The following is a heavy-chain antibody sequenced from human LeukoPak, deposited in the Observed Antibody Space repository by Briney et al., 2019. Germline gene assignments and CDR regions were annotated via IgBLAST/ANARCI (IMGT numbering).Heavy chain of an antibody. D-gene: IGHD2-2*02. V-gene: IGHV3-23*01. Sequence: GGSLRLSCAASGFTFSSYAMSWVRQAPGKGLEWVSAISGSGGSTYYADSVKGRFTISRDNSKNTLYLQVNSLRAEDTAVYYCAKDVARYCSSTSCYSAFDIWGQGTMVTVSS. J-gene: IGHJ3*02. CDR3: AKDVARYCSSTSCYSAFDI. CDR2: ISGSGGST. CDR1: GFTFSSYA.